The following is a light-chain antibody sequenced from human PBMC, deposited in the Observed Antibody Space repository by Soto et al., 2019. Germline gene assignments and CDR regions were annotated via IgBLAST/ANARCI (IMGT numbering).Light chain of an antibody. Sequence: DIVMTQSPLSLPVNPGEPASISCRSSQSLMNRKGYNYVDWYLQKPGQSPQLLTYLGSNRASGVPDRFSGSESGTDFTLKISRVEAEDVGFYYCMQALQTPRTFGQGTKVEIK. CDR1: QSLMNRKGYNY. J-gene: IGKJ1*01. V-gene: IGKV2-28*01. CDR2: LGS. CDR3: MQALQTPRT.